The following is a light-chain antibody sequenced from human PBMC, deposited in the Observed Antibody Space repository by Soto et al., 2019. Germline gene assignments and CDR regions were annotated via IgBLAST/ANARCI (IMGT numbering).Light chain of an antibody. Sequence: EIRMTKSPTTLSASPGERATLTCRTSQSITRNLAWYQQTPGHAPRLLIYAASTRATGIPARFSGSGSGTEFTLTSIRHQSCEAAVCYGHHNRLWSFGRGTRLDIK. CDR3: HHNRLWS. V-gene: IGKV3-15*01. CDR2: AAS. J-gene: IGKJ5*01. CDR1: QSITRN.